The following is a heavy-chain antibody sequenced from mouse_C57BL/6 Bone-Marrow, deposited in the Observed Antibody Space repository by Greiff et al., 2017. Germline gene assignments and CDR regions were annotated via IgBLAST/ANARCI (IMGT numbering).Heavy chain of an antibody. J-gene: IGHJ4*01. Sequence: EVQRVESGEGLVKPGGSLKLSCAASGFTFSSYAMSWVRQTPEKRLEWVAYISSGGDYIYYADTVKGRFTISRDNARNTLYLQMSSLKSEDTAMYYCTNYYGSPYYYAMDYWGQGTSVTVSS. CDR1: GFTFSSYA. V-gene: IGHV5-9-1*02. CDR3: TNYYGSPYYYAMDY. D-gene: IGHD1-1*01. CDR2: ISSGGDYI.